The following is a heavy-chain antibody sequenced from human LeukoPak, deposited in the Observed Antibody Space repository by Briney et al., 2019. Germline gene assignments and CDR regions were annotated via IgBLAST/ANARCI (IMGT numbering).Heavy chain of an antibody. D-gene: IGHD6-13*01. V-gene: IGHV3-30*18. CDR1: GFTFVDFG. J-gene: IGHJ4*02. CDR2: ISYDGSNK. CDR3: AKDGGYSSSWNGFDY. Sequence: GGPLKSSLAALGFTFVDFGMSGFGQAPGKGRRGWAVISYDGSNKYYADSVKGRFTISRDNSKNTLYLQMNSLRAEDTAVYYCAKDGGYSSSWNGFDYWGQGTLVTVSS.